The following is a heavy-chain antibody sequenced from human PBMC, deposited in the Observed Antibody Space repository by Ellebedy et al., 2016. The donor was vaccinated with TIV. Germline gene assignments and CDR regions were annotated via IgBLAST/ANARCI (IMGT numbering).Heavy chain of an antibody. D-gene: IGHD3-10*01. V-gene: IGHV3-23*03. Sequence: PGGPLRLSCAASGFTFSTYAMVWVRQTPGKGLEWVAAIYGGGTTKFYADSVRGRFTISRDNSKHTLYLQMNSLRSEDTAIYYCAKDRGDFAYGMDVWGQGTTFTVSS. J-gene: IGHJ6*02. CDR2: IYGGGTTK. CDR1: GFTFSTYA. CDR3: AKDRGDFAYGMDV.